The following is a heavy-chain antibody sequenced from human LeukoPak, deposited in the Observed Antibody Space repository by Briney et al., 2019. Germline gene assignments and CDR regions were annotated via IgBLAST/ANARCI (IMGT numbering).Heavy chain of an antibody. Sequence: GRSLRLSCAASGFMLSSYTVNWGRQAPGQGLEWVSSINSGSSYIYYADSVKGRFTISRDNAKNSLDLQMNSLRAEDTAVYYCARGPYGSGTYYYDYWGQGTLVTVSS. CDR1: GFMLSSYT. D-gene: IGHD3-10*01. CDR2: INSGSSYI. CDR3: ARGPYGSGTYYYDY. J-gene: IGHJ4*02. V-gene: IGHV3-21*01.